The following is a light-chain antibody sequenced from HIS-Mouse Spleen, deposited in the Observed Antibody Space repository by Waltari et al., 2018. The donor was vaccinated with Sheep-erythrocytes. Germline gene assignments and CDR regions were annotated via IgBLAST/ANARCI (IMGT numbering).Light chain of an antibody. J-gene: IGKJ4*01. V-gene: IGKV1-39*01. Sequence: DIQMTQSPSSLSASVGDRVTITCRASQSISSYLNWYQQKPGKAPKLLIYAASSLQSGAPSRCSGSGSGTAFTLTSSSLQPDDVATYYRQQSYTTPPTFGGGTKVEIK. CDR3: QQSYTTPPT. CDR2: AAS. CDR1: QSISSY.